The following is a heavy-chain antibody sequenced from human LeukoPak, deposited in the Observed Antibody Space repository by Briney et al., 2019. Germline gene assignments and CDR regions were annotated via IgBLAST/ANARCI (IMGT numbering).Heavy chain of an antibody. CDR3: ARGGYYYMDV. J-gene: IGHJ6*03. CDR1: GFTFSSYS. V-gene: IGHV3-21*04. CDR2: ISSSSSYI. D-gene: IGHD6-13*01. Sequence: PGGSLRLSCAASGFTFSSYSMNWVRQAPGKGLEWVSSISSSSSYIYYADSVKGRFTISRDTSENTLYLLMNSLRAEDSADYYCARGGYYYMDVWGKGTTVTVSS.